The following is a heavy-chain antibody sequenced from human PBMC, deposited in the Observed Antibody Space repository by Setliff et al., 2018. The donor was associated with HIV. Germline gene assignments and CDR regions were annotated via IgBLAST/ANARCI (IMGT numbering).Heavy chain of an antibody. CDR2: IYYSGNT. V-gene: IGHV4-59*11. Sequence: SETLSLTCTVSGGSISSHYWSWIRQPPGKGLEWIGSIYYSGNTNYNPSLKSRVTISVDTSKNQFSLKLSSVTAADTAVYYCARIAGYSSGWYFDYWGQGTLVTVSS. CDR1: GGSISSHY. CDR3: ARIAGYSSGWYFDY. J-gene: IGHJ4*02. D-gene: IGHD6-19*01.